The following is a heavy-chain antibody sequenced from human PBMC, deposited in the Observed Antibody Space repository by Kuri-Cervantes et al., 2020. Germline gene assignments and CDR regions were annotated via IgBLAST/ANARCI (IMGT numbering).Heavy chain of an antibody. D-gene: IGHD3-9*01. Sequence: SETLSLTCTVSGGSISSGDYYWSWIRPPPGKGLEWIGYIYYSGSTYYNPSLKSRVTISVDTSKNQFSLKLTSVTAADTAVYYCARAVGTGYYDYWGQGTLVTVSS. CDR3: ARAVGTGYYDY. CDR1: GGSISSGDYY. CDR2: IYYSGST. J-gene: IGHJ4*02. V-gene: IGHV4-30-4*02.